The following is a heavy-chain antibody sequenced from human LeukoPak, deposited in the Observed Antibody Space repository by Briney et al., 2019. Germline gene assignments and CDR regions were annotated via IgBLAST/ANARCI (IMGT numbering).Heavy chain of an antibody. CDR2: ISNDGNRE. Sequence: GGSLRLSCAASGFSFSSFAMDWDRQAPGKGLEWVAVISNDGNREDYADSVKGRFTISRDNAKNSLYLQMNSLRAEDTAVYYCARDCHFIAVAGSDAFDIWGQGTMVTVSS. D-gene: IGHD6-19*01. CDR3: ARDCHFIAVAGSDAFDI. V-gene: IGHV3-30*04. CDR1: GFSFSSFA. J-gene: IGHJ3*02.